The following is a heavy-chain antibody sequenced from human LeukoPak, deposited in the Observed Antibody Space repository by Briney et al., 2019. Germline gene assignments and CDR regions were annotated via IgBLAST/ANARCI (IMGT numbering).Heavy chain of an antibody. J-gene: IGHJ4*02. CDR3: ARANFLYCSSSTCLFDY. CDR1: GYTFTDYY. Sequence: ASVKVSCKASGYTFTDYYMHWVRQAPGQGFEWMGWINPNDGDTNCAQRFQGRVTMTRDTSISTAHMEVSRLRSDDTAVYYCARANFLYCSSSTCLFDYWGQGTLVTVSS. D-gene: IGHD2-2*01. CDR2: INPNDGDT. V-gene: IGHV1-2*02.